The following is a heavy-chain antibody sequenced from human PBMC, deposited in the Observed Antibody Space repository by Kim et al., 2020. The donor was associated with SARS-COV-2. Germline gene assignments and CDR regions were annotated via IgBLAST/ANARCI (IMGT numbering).Heavy chain of an antibody. CDR3: ARTVLINSDFWSGYYNDPGY. Sequence: GGSLRLSCAASGFTFSSYSMNWVRQAPGKGLEWVSSISSSSSYIYYADSVKGRFTISRDNAKNSLYLQMNSLRAEDTAVYYCARTVLINSDFWSGYYNDPGYWGQGTLVTVSS. V-gene: IGHV3-21*01. CDR2: ISSSSSYI. J-gene: IGHJ4*02. D-gene: IGHD3-3*01. CDR1: GFTFSSYS.